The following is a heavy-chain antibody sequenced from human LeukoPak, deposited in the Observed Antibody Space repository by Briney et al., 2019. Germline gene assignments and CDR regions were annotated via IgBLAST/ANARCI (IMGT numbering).Heavy chain of an antibody. CDR1: GFTLGDYA. Sequence: PGGSLRLSCTASGFTLGDYAMSWVRQAPGKGLEWVGFIRSKAYGGTTEYAASVKGRFTISRDDSKSIAYLQMNSLKTEDTAVYYCTRGRLNYIVVVPAAHDAFDIWGQGTMVTVSS. J-gene: IGHJ3*02. CDR2: IRSKAYGGTT. V-gene: IGHV3-49*04. D-gene: IGHD2-2*01. CDR3: TRGRLNYIVVVPAAHDAFDI.